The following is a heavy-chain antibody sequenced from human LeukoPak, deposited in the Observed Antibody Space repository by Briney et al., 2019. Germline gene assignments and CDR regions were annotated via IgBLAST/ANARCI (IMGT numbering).Heavy chain of an antibody. Sequence: SETLSLTCAVYGGSFSGYYWSWIRQPPGKGLEWIGEINHRGSTNYNPSLKSRVTISVDTSKNRFSMKLSSVTAADTAVYYCARAGDNSGYSDYWGQGILVTVSS. V-gene: IGHV4-34*01. CDR3: ARAGDNSGYSDY. J-gene: IGHJ4*02. CDR1: GGSFSGYY. CDR2: INHRGST. D-gene: IGHD3-22*01.